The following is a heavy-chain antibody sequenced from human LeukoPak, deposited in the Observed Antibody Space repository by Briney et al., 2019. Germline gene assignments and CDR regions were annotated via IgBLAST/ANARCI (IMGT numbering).Heavy chain of an antibody. CDR3: AKPYGGYCSAYSRYYFDY. V-gene: IGHV3-23*01. CDR2: IIGGGDST. Sequence: QTGESLTLSCAASALTFSIQAMSWVRQPPGERREWVASIIGGGDSTNYPHPVTGRFTITRDNSQNPPYLQINSLSGDGPAVYYCAKPYGGYCSAYSRYYFDYWGQGTLVSVSS. D-gene: IGHD2-15*01. CDR1: ALTFSIQA. J-gene: IGHJ4*02.